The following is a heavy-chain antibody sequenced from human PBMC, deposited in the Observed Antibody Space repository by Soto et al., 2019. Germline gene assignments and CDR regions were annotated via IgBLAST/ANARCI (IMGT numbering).Heavy chain of an antibody. V-gene: IGHV3-66*01. J-gene: IGHJ5*02. CDR1: GFTFSNAW. CDR2: IYSGGST. Sequence: PGGSLRLSCAASGFTFSNAWMSWVRQAPGKGLEWVSVIYSGGSTYYADSVKGRFTISRDNSKNTLYLQMNSLRAEDTAVYYCASNLYYYDSSGYYPNWFDPWGQGTLVTVS. D-gene: IGHD3-22*01. CDR3: ASNLYYYDSSGYYPNWFDP.